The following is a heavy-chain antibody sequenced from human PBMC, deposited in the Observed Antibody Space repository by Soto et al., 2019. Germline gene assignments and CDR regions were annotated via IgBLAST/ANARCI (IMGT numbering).Heavy chain of an antibody. Sequence: QVQLQQWGAGLLKPSETLSLTCAVYGGSFSGYYWTWIRQPPGMGLEWIGEINHSGSTNYNPSIKSRVTISVDTSKNQFSLKLTSVTAADTAVYYCARDKITGLFDYWGQGTLVTVSS. V-gene: IGHV4-34*01. D-gene: IGHD2-8*02. CDR3: ARDKITGLFDY. J-gene: IGHJ4*02. CDR1: GGSFSGYY. CDR2: INHSGST.